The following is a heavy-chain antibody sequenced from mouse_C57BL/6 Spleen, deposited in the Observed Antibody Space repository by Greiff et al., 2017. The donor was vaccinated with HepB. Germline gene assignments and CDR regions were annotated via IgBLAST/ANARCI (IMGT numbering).Heavy chain of an antibody. J-gene: IGHJ4*01. Sequence: QVQLKESGPELVKPGASVKISCKASGYAFSSSWMNWVKQRPGKGLEWIGRIYPGDGDTNYNGKFKGKATLTADKSSSTAYMQLSSLTSEDSAVYFCAELYYGHYYAMDYWGQGTSVTVSS. D-gene: IGHD1-1*01. CDR1: GYAFSSSW. V-gene: IGHV1-82*01. CDR2: IYPGDGDT. CDR3: AELYYGHYYAMDY.